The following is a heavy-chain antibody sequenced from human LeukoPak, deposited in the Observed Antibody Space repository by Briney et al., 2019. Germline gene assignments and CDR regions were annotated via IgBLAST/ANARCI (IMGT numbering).Heavy chain of an antibody. D-gene: IGHD3-16*01. J-gene: IGHJ4*02. Sequence: GGSLRLSCAVSGFTFSRYTMHWVRQAPGKGREWVAFIRYEGGNKYYADSGKGGFTIYRENPKNTLYLQMNSLSADDTAVYYCAKGSGGSYFDYWGQGTLVTVSS. CDR2: IRYEGGNK. CDR3: AKGSGGSYFDY. CDR1: GFTFSRYT. V-gene: IGHV3-30*02.